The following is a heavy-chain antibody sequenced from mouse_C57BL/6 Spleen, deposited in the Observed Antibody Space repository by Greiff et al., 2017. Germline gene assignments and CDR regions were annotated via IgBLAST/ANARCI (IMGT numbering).Heavy chain of an antibody. CDR2: IYPSDSET. CDR1: GYTFTSYW. D-gene: IGHD1-1*01. CDR3: ARTDYYGTPSAY. V-gene: IGHV1-61*01. J-gene: IGHJ3*01. Sequence: QVQLQQPGAELVRPGSSVKLSCKASGYTFTSYWMDWVKQRPGQGLEWIGNIYPSDSETHYNQKFKDKATLTVDKSSSTAYMQLSSLTSEDSAVYYCARTDYYGTPSAYWGQGTLVTVSA.